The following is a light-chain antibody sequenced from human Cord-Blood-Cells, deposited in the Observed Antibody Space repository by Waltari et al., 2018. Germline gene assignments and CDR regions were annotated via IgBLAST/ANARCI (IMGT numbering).Light chain of an antibody. J-gene: IGKJ2*01. Sequence: IQMTQSPSSLSACVGDIVPITCRASEGISNSLARFQQKPGKAPQSLIYAASSLQSEVPSKFICSGSVTEFTLTISSRQPEDFATYYCQQYNSYPYTFGQGTKLEIK. V-gene: IGKV1-16*02. CDR2: AAS. CDR1: EGISNS. CDR3: QQYNSYPYT.